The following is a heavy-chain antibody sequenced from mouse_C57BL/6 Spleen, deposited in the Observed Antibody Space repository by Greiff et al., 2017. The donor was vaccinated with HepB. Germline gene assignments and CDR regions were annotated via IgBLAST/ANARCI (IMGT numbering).Heavy chain of an antibody. Sequence: QVQLKQPGAELVRPGSSVKLSCKASGYTFTSYWMHWVKQRPIQGLEWIGNIDPSDSETHYNQKFKDKATLTVDKSSSTAYMQLSSLTSEDSAVYYCRTISVGAMDYWGQGTSVTVSS. CDR1: GYTFTSYW. D-gene: IGHD1-1*01. V-gene: IGHV1-52*01. J-gene: IGHJ4*01. CDR2: IDPSDSET. CDR3: RTISVGAMDY.